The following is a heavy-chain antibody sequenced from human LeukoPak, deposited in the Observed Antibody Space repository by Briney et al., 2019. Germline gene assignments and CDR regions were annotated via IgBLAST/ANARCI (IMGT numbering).Heavy chain of an antibody. CDR2: INHSGST. CDR1: GGSFSGYY. D-gene: IGHD2-2*01. Sequence: SETLSLTCAVYGGSFSGYYWSWIRQPPGKGLEWIGEINHSGSTNYNPSLKGRVTISVDTSKNQFSLKLSSVTAADTAVYYCATTEGYCSSTSCYGYWGQGTLVTVSS. CDR3: ATTEGYCSSTSCYGY. V-gene: IGHV4-34*01. J-gene: IGHJ4*02.